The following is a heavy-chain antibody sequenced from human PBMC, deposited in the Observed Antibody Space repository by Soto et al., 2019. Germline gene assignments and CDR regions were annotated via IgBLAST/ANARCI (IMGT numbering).Heavy chain of an antibody. D-gene: IGHD3-9*01. Sequence: PGGSLRLSCAASGFTFSSYAMSWVRQAPGKGLEWVSAISGSGGSTYYADSVKGRFTISRDNSKNTLYLQMNSLRAEDTAVYYCANQLRYFDWLEAYFDYWGQGTLVTVSS. J-gene: IGHJ4*02. CDR2: ISGSGGST. CDR3: ANQLRYFDWLEAYFDY. V-gene: IGHV3-23*01. CDR1: GFTFSSYA.